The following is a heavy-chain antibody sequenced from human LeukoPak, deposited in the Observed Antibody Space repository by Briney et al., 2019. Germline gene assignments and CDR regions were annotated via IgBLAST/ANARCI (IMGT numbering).Heavy chain of an antibody. D-gene: IGHD6-19*01. CDR2: ISSWNYFI. V-gene: IGHV3-21*01. J-gene: IGHJ5*02. CDR1: GFTFNTYS. CDR3: VRDGGVDRLGVAVTDGFDP. Sequence: GGSLRLSCAASGFTFNTYSMNWVRQAPGKGLEWVSSISSWNYFIYYADSVRGRFTISRDNAKNEVYLQMNSLRAEDTAVYYCVRDGGVDRLGVAVTDGFDPWGQGTLVSVSS.